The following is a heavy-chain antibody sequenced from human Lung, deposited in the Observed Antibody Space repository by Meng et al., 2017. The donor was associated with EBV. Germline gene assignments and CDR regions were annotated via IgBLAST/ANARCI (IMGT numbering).Heavy chain of an antibody. J-gene: IGHJ4*02. CDR2: IYWDDDK. Sequence: QITLQESGPTLVKPTQTLTLTCTFSGFSLSNRGVGVGWIRQPPGKALEWLALIYWDDDKRYSPSLKSRLTITKDTSKNQVVLTMTNMDPVDAATYYCAHIIAARPFDYWGQGTLVTVSS. CDR1: GFSLSNRGVG. V-gene: IGHV2-5*02. D-gene: IGHD6-6*01. CDR3: AHIIAARPFDY.